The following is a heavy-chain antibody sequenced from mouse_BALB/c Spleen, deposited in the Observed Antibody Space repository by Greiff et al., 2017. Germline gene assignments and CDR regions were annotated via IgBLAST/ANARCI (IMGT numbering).Heavy chain of an antibody. CDR3: ARDQGLRRGTWFAY. Sequence: VQLKESGGGLVQPGGSRKLSCAASGFTFSDYGMAWVRQAPGKGPEWVAFISNLAYSIYYADTVTGRFTISRENAKNTLYLEMSSLRSEDTAMYYCARDQGLRRGTWFAYWGQGTLVTVSA. V-gene: IGHV5-15*02. D-gene: IGHD2-4*01. CDR1: GFTFSDYG. CDR2: ISNLAYSI. J-gene: IGHJ3*01.